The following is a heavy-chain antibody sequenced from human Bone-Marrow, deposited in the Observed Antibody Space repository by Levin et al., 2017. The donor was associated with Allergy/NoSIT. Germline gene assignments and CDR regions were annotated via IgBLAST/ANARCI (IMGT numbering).Heavy chain of an antibody. V-gene: IGHV4-30-2*01. CDR2: IYHTGST. CDR3: ARGGLHFDY. Sequence: SETLSITCVVSGGSLSSGGYSWSWIRQPPGKGLEWIGYIYHTGSTSTNPSLQSRVTMSVDESKNQLSLELTSVTAADTAVYYCARGGLHFDYWGQGVLVTVSS. CDR1: GGSLSSGGYS. D-gene: IGHD4-11*01. J-gene: IGHJ4*02.